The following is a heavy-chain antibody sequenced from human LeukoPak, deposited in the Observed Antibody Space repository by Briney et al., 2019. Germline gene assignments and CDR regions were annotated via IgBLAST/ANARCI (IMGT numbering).Heavy chain of an antibody. CDR1: GYTFTSCG. Sequence: ASVKVSCKASGYTFTSCGINWVRQAPGQGLEWMGWISGYNGNTNYAQKVQGRVTMTTDTSTSTAYMELRSLRSDDTAVYYCARDLVGAHRGYGYWGQGTLVTVSS. CDR2: ISGYNGNT. CDR3: ARDLVGAHRGYGY. J-gene: IGHJ4*02. D-gene: IGHD1-26*01. V-gene: IGHV1-18*01.